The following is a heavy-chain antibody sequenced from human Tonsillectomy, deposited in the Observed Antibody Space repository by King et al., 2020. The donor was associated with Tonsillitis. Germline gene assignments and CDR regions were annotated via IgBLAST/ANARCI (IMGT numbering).Heavy chain of an antibody. Sequence: VQLQQWGAGLLKPSETLSLTCVVYGGSFSGYYWSWIRQPPGKGLEWIGEINHSGSTNYNPSLKSRVPISVDTSKNQFSLKLSSVTAADTGVYYCARGRTYYYDSSGYYFDYWGQGTLVTVSS. J-gene: IGHJ4*02. V-gene: IGHV4-34*01. CDR2: INHSGST. CDR3: ARGRTYYYDSSGYYFDY. D-gene: IGHD3-22*01. CDR1: GGSFSGYY.